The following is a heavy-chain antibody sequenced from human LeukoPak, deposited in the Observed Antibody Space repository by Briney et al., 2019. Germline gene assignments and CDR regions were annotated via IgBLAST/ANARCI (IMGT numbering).Heavy chain of an antibody. D-gene: IGHD6-19*01. Sequence: SSETLSLTCTVSGYSINNGYYWGWIRQPPGKGLEWIGSIYHSGSTYYKPSLKSRVTISVDTSKNQFSLKLNSVTAADTAVYYCARLGGSAWHLDYWGQGILVTVSS. CDR1: GYSINNGYY. J-gene: IGHJ4*02. CDR2: IYHSGST. V-gene: IGHV4-38-2*02. CDR3: ARLGGSAWHLDY.